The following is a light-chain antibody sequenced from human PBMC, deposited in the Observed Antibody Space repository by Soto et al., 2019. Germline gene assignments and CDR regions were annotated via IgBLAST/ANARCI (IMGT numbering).Light chain of an antibody. CDR2: SNN. J-gene: IGLJ1*01. CDR1: SSNFGAGFD. Sequence: QSVLTQPPSVSGAPGQRVTISCTGSSSNFGAGFDVHWYQHLPGTAPKLLLFSNNNRPSGVPDRFSGSKSGTSASLAITGLQAEDEADYYCQSFDIRLSTYVFGSGTKVTV. V-gene: IGLV1-40*01. CDR3: QSFDIRLSTYV.